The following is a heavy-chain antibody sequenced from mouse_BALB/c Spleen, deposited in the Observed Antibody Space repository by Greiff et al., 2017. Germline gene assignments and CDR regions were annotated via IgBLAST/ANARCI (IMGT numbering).Heavy chain of an antibody. CDR3: ANYYGYEGGYAMDY. J-gene: IGHJ4*01. D-gene: IGHD1-2*01. V-gene: IGHV5-6*01. Sequence: EVQGVESGGDLVKPGGSLKLSCAASGFTFSSYGMSWVRQTPDKRLEWVATISSGGSYTYYPDSVKGRFTISRDNAKNTLYLQMSSLKSEDTAMYYCANYYGYEGGYAMDYWGQGTSVTVSS. CDR2: ISSGGSYT. CDR1: GFTFSSYG.